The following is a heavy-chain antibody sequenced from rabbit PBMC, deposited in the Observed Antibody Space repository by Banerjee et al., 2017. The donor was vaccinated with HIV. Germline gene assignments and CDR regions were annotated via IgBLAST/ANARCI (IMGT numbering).Heavy chain of an antibody. J-gene: IGHJ4*01. CDR1: GFSVSSSDY. V-gene: IGHV1S40*01. D-gene: IGHD1-1*01. CDR2: IYAGSSDNT. CDR3: AKAPTSSAYYNL. Sequence: QSLEESGGDLVKPGASLTLTCTASGFSVSSSDYMCWVRQAPGKGLEWIACIYAGSSDNTYYASWAKGRFTISKTSSTTVTLQMTSLTAADTATYFCAKAPTSSAYYNLWGPGTLVTVS.